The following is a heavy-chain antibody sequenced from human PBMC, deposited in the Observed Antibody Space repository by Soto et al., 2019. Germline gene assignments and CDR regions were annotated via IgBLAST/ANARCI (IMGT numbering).Heavy chain of an antibody. CDR3: ARDADYGGSRGGMDV. J-gene: IGHJ6*02. Sequence: QVRLEESGPGLVKPSDTLSLICSVSGGSVNNANYFWNWIRHHPENGLEWIGYIYYSGSTRYNPSFKTRATLSIDTSKNHSSLRLNSVKVADTAVYFCARDADYGGSRGGMDVWGRGTTVTVSS. V-gene: IGHV4-31*03. CDR1: GGSVNNANYF. D-gene: IGHD4-17*01. CDR2: IYYSGST.